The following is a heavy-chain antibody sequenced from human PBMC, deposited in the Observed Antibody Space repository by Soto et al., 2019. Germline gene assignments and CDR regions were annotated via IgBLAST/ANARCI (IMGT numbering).Heavy chain of an antibody. J-gene: IGHJ4*02. CDR3: ARGRRVKATVSFYLDY. CDR1: GGSFSGYC. CDR2: FNDSGST. V-gene: IGHV4-34*01. Sequence: SETLSLTCAVYGGSFSGYCWSWIRQPPGRGLEWIGEFNDSGSTNYNPSLKSRVTISVDTSKNQFSLKLSSVTAADTAVYYCARGRRVKATVSFYLDYWGQGTLVTVSS. D-gene: IGHD4-17*01.